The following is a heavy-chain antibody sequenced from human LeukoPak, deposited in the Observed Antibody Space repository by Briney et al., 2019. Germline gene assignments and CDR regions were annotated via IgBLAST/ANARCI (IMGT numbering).Heavy chain of an antibody. CDR1: GFTFSNYW. J-gene: IGHJ4*02. CDR2: IKQDGSEK. D-gene: IGHD3-22*01. V-gene: IGHV3-7*01. CDR3: ARSSSGYFGFEFDY. Sequence: GGSLRLSCAASGFTFSNYWMSWVRQAPGKGLEWVANIKQDGSEKYYVDSVKGRFTISRDNAKNSLYLQMNRLRAEDTAVYYCARSSSGYFGFEFDYWGQGILVTVSS.